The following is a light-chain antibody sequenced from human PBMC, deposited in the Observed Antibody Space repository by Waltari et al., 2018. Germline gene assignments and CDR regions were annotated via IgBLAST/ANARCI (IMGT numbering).Light chain of an antibody. CDR1: DNDVGRYKL. Sequence: HSALTQPASVSGSPGQSITISCTGSDNDVGRYKLVSWYQHHPGKAPKPIIYEINKRPSGVSNRFSGSKSGNTASLTISGLQIEDEADYPCCSYAGSDTFHYVFGSGTQVTVL. CDR3: CSYAGSDTFHYV. CDR2: EIN. V-gene: IGLV2-23*02. J-gene: IGLJ1*01.